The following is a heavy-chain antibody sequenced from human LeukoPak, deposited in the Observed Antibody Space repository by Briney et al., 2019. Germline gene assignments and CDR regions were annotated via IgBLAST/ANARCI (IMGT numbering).Heavy chain of an antibody. J-gene: IGHJ4*02. D-gene: IGHD3-10*01. V-gene: IGHV1-24*01. Sequence: ASVKVSCEVSGYTLTKLSMHWVRQAPGKGLEWMVGFDPEDGETIYAQRFQGRVTLTEDTSTDTAYMGLTSLRSDDTAVYYCAAGKEYYGSGSPGFFDYWGQGTLVTVSS. CDR2: FDPEDGET. CDR3: AAGKEYYGSGSPGFFDY. CDR1: GYTLTKLS.